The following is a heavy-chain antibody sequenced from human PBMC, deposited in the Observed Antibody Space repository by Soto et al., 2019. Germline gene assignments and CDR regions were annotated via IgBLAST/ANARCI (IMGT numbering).Heavy chain of an antibody. D-gene: IGHD6-13*01. V-gene: IGHV1-69*02. Sequence: QVQLVQSGAEVKKPGSSVKVSCKASGGTFNVYTIIWVRQAPGQGLEWMGRIIPILAITNYAQRFQGRVTXXAXXSTSTAYMELSRLTSEDTAVYYCALGSWSGETFDIWGQGTLVTVSS. CDR1: GGTFNVYT. CDR2: IIPILAIT. CDR3: ALGSWSGETFDI. J-gene: IGHJ3*02.